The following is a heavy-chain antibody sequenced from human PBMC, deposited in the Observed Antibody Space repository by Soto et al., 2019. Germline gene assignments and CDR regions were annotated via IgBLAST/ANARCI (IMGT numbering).Heavy chain of an antibody. CDR3: ARDWSRYYDSSGLMWFY. CDR1: GYTFTSYG. D-gene: IGHD3-22*01. CDR2: ISAHNGDT. Sequence: ASVKVSCKASGYTFTSYGISWVRPAPGQGLEWVGWISAHNGDTRYAQNLQGRITMTTDTFTNAAYMELTSLTSDDTAVYYCARDWSRYYDSSGLMWFYWGQGTLVTVSS. V-gene: IGHV1-18*01. J-gene: IGHJ4*02.